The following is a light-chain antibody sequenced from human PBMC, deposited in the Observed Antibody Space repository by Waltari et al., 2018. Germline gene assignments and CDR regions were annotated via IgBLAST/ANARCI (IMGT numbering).Light chain of an antibody. V-gene: IGKV3-20*01. J-gene: IGKJ1*01. CDR2: DTS. Sequence: EIVLTQSPGTLSLSPGERATLSCRASQSVSRNFVAWYQQKPGQAPRLLIYDTSSRASGIPARCSGSGSGTDVTLTISRLEPEDIGTFYCQQYGNTPRTFGQGTKVEIK. CDR3: QQYGNTPRT. CDR1: QSVSRNF.